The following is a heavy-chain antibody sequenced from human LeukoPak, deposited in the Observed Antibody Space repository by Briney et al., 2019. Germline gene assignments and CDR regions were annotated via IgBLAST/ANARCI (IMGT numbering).Heavy chain of an antibody. D-gene: IGHD4-23*01. CDR3: AKGGVTIGWPTPFDS. Sequence: GRPLRLSCVASGFIFSNYGMHWVRQAPGKGLEWVAVIWNDGGNKYYADSVKGRFTISRDSSRNTLFLEMNSLRAEDTAVYYCAKGGVTIGWPTPFDSWGQGTLVTVSS. CDR2: IWNDGGNK. V-gene: IGHV3-33*03. CDR1: GFIFSNYG. J-gene: IGHJ4*02.